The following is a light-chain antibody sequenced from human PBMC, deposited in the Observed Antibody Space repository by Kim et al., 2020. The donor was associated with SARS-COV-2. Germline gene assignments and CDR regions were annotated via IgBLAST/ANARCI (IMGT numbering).Light chain of an antibody. Sequence: SYELTQQPSVSVSPGQTANITCSGDKLGDKYVCWYQQKPGQSPVLVTYQDTKRPSGIPERFSGSNSGTTATLTISGTQAMDEADYYCQAWDSNTYVFGSG. V-gene: IGLV3-1*01. J-gene: IGLJ1*01. CDR1: KLGDKY. CDR3: QAWDSNTYV. CDR2: QDT.